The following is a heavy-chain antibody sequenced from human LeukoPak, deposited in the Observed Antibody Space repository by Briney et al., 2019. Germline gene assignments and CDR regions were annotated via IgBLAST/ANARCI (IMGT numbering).Heavy chain of an antibody. J-gene: IGHJ5*02. CDR2: ISGDGTAR. D-gene: IGHD3-10*01. Sequence: GGSLRLSCAASGFTSSSYWMHWVRQVPGKGLVWVSRISGDGTARNYADSVKGRFTISRDDGKNTVDLQMNSLRGEDTAVYYCVRGRGSYGWFDPWGQGTLVTVSS. CDR3: VRGRGSYGWFDP. CDR1: GFTSSSYW. V-gene: IGHV3-74*01.